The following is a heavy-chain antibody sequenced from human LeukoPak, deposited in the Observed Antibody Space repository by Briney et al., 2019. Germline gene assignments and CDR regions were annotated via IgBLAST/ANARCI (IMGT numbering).Heavy chain of an antibody. CDR3: ARDHLDTMIVVGNWFDP. CDR2: IYYSGST. CDR1: GYSISSGYY. V-gene: IGHV4-38-2*02. J-gene: IGHJ5*02. Sequence: SETLSLTCTVSGYSISSGYYWGWIRQPPGKGLEWIGSIYYSGSTYYNPSLKSRVTISVDTSKNQFSLKLSSVTAADTAVYYCARDHLDTMIVVGNWFDPWGQGTLVTVSS. D-gene: IGHD3-22*01.